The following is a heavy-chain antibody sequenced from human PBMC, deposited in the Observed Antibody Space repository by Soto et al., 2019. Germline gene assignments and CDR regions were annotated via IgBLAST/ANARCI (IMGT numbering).Heavy chain of an antibody. CDR3: ARDTRPLMIFGAVISDGMDV. V-gene: IGHV1-69*06. D-gene: IGHD3-3*01. CDR2: IIPIFGTA. J-gene: IGHJ6*02. Sequence: SVKVSCKASGGTFSXYAISWVRQAPGQGLEWMGGIIPIFGTANYAQKFQGRVTITADKSTSTAYMELSSLRSEDTAVYYCARDTRPLMIFGAVISDGMDVWGQGTTVTVSS. CDR1: GGTFSXYA.